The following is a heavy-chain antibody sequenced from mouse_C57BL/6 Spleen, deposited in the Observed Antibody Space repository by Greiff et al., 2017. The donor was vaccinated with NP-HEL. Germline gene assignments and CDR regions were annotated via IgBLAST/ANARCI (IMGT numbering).Heavy chain of an antibody. CDR1: GYSITSGYY. CDR3: ARGATDY. Sequence: EVKLVESGPGLVKPSQSLSLTCSVTGYSITSGYYWNWIRQFPGNKLEWMGYISYDGSNNYNPSLKNRISITRDTSKNQFFLKLNSVTTEDTATYYCARGATDYWGQGTSVTVSS. V-gene: IGHV3-6*01. CDR2: ISYDGSN. J-gene: IGHJ4*01.